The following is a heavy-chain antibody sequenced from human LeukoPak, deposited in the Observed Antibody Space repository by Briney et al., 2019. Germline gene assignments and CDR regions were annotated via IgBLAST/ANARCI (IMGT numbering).Heavy chain of an antibody. CDR2: ISNSGDTT. Sequence: GGSLRLSCADSGFIFSTFAMTWVRQAPGKGLEWVSSISNSGDTTYYADSVKGRFTISRDNAKNSLYLQMNSLRAEDTAVYYCARGPYYYDSSGYYNGYWGQGTLVTVSS. CDR3: ARGPYYYDSSGYYNGY. CDR1: GFIFSTFA. J-gene: IGHJ4*02. V-gene: IGHV3-23*01. D-gene: IGHD3-22*01.